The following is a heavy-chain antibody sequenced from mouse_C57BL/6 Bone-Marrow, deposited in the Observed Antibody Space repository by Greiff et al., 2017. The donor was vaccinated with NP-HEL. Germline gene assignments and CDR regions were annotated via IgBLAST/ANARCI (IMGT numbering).Heavy chain of an antibody. CDR1: GYTFTSYW. V-gene: IGHV1-69*01. D-gene: IGHD3-2*02. CDR2: IDPSDSYT. J-gene: IGHJ2*01. Sequence: VQLQQPGAELVMPGASVKLSCKASGYTFTSYWMHWVKQRPGQGLEWIGEIDPSDSYTNYNQKFKGKSTLTVDISSSTAYMQLSSLTSEDSAVYYCARSPTAQATLYYFDYWGQGTTLTVSS. CDR3: ARSPTAQATLYYFDY.